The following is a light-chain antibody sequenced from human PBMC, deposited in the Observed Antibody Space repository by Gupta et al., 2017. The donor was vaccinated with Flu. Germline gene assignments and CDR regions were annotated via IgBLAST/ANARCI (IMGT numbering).Light chain of an antibody. V-gene: IGKV1-39*01. J-gene: IGKJ3*01. CDR1: QSISSY. CDR2: AAS. Sequence: DIQLTQSPSSLAASVGARVTITCRASQSISSYLNWYQQKPGKAPKLLIYAASSLQSGVPSRSSGSGSGTDFTLTISSRQPEAFATYYGQQNYRTPGCTFGHGTKVDIK. CDR3: QQNYRTPGCT.